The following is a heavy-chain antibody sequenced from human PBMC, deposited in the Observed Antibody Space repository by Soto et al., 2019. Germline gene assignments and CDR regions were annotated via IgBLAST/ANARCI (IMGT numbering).Heavy chain of an antibody. J-gene: IGHJ5*02. D-gene: IGHD2-21*02. CDR1: GDTISTGGYS. CDR3: ARVRYGDSVAYFDP. CDR2: TNHSGNP. V-gene: IGHV4-30-2*01. Sequence: QLQLQESGSRLVKSSETLSLTCAVSGDTISTGGYSWAWIRQPPGKALECIGHTNHSGNPYYNPSLQRRVIIQVDTSKNQCSLKLGSVTSADTAVDYCARVRYGDSVAYFDPWGQGTLVTVSS.